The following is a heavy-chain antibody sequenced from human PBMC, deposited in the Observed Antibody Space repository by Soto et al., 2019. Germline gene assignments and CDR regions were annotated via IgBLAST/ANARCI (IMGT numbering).Heavy chain of an antibody. J-gene: IGHJ4*02. CDR2: INAYNGHT. D-gene: IGHD1-1*01. V-gene: IGHV1-18*01. Sequence: QVQLVQSGAEVKQPGASVKVSCKASGYTFNNYGITWVRQAPGQGLEWMGWINAYNGHTNYAQKFQDRVAMTTDTSXXXVXXXXXXXXXXDTAVIYXARAMAPDHSDHWGQGTLVTVSS. CDR1: GYTFNNYG. CDR3: ARAMAPDHSDH.